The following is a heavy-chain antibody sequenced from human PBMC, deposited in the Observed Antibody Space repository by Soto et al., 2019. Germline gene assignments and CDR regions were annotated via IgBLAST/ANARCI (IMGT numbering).Heavy chain of an antibody. V-gene: IGHV4-31*03. CDR1: GGSISSSGYY. D-gene: IGHD6-19*01. J-gene: IGHJ3*02. CDR3: ARARTPVAGLDAFQI. Sequence: QVHLQESGPGLVKPSQTLSLTCTVSGGSISSSGYYWSWIRQHPGKGLEFMWYIYHDGNAYSNPSLVSRTNMSIDTSKNHFSLRLTSVTAADTAVYYCARARTPVAGLDAFQIWGRGTLVIVSS. CDR2: IYHDGNA.